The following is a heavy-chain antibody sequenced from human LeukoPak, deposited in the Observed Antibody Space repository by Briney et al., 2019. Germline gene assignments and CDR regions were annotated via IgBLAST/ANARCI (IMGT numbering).Heavy chain of an antibody. V-gene: IGHV3-74*01. CDR1: GFTFSNFW. CDR2: IYGDGSFT. D-gene: IGHD2-15*01. CDR3: ARELGCSGGSCYLSWFDP. J-gene: IGHJ5*02. Sequence: GGSLRLSCAASGFTFSNFWMHWVRQAPGKGLVWVALIYGDGSFTRYADSVKGRFTISRDNATNTLYLQMNSLRAEDTAVYYCARELGCSGGSCYLSWFDPWGQGTLVTVSS.